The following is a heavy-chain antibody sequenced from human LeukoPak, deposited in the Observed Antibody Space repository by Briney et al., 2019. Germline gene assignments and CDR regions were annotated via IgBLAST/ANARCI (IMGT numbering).Heavy chain of an antibody. CDR2: ISSSGTV. V-gene: IGHV3-48*01. CDR1: GFSLGSYS. D-gene: IGHD5-24*01. J-gene: IGHJ6*02. CDR3: ARAWLSYYGMDV. Sequence: GGSLRLSCAASGFSLGSYSMNWVRQAPGKGLEWISYISSSGTVYYADSVKGRFTISRDNSKNTLYLQMNSLRAEDTAVYYCARAWLSYYGMDVWGQGTTVTVSS.